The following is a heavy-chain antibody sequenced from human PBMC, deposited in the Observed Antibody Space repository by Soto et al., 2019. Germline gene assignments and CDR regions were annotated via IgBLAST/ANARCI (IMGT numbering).Heavy chain of an antibody. CDR3: ARGYDSSGSPLVDC. CDR1: GYTFTGYC. J-gene: IGHJ4*02. V-gene: IGHV1-2*04. Sequence: ASVKVSCKASGYTFTGYCMHWVRQAPGQGLEWIGWINPNSGGTNYAQKFQGWVTMTRDTSISTAYMELSRLRSDDTAVYYCARGYDSSGSPLVDCWGQGTLVTVSS. D-gene: IGHD3-22*01. CDR2: INPNSGGT.